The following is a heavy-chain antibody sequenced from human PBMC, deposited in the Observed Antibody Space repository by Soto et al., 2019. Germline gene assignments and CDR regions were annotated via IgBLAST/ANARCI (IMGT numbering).Heavy chain of an antibody. V-gene: IGHV4-34*01. CDR2: INHSGST. CDR3: ARSLDIVATSLCWFDP. D-gene: IGHD5-12*01. Sequence: SETLSLTCAVYGGSFSGYYWSWIRQPPGKGLEWIGEINHSGSTNYNPSLKSRVTISVDTSKNQFSLKLSSVTAADTAVYYCARSLDIVATSLCWFDPWGQGTLVTVSS. CDR1: GGSFSGYY. J-gene: IGHJ5*02.